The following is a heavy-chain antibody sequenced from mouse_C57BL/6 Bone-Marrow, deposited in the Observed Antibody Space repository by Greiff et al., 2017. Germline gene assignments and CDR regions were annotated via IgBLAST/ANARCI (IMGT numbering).Heavy chain of an antibody. Sequence: VQLQESGPGLVQPSQSLSITCTVSGFSLTSYGVHWVRQSPGKGLEWLGVIWSGGSTDYNAAFISRLSISKDNSKSQVFFKMNSLQAADTAIYYCARGGLRRTWFAYWGQGTLVTVSA. D-gene: IGHD2-4*01. V-gene: IGHV2-2*01. CDR2: IWSGGST. J-gene: IGHJ3*01. CDR3: ARGGLRRTWFAY. CDR1: GFSLTSYG.